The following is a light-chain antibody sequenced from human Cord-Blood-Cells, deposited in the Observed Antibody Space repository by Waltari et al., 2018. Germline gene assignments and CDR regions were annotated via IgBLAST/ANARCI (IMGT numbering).Light chain of an antibody. V-gene: IGKV3-15*01. CDR1: QCVSSN. Sequence: VMTQSPATLSVSPGERATLSCRASQCVSSNLAWYQQKPGQAPRLLIYGASTRATGIPARFSGSGSGTEFTLTISSLQSEDFAVYYCQQYNNWPPYSFGQGTKLEIK. CDR2: GAS. J-gene: IGKJ2*03. CDR3: QQYNNWPPYS.